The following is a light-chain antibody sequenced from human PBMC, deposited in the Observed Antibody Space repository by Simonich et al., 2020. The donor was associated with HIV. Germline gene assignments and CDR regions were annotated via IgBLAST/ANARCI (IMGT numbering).Light chain of an antibody. CDR2: AAS. J-gene: IGKJ4*01. Sequence: AIRMTQSPSSLSASTGDRVTITCRASQGIRSYLAWYQQKPGKAPKLLIYAASTLQMGVPSRFSGSGSGTDFTLTISCLQSEDFATYYCQQYYSYPPTFGGGTKVEIK. V-gene: IGKV1-8*01. CDR3: QQYYSYPPT. CDR1: QGIRSY.